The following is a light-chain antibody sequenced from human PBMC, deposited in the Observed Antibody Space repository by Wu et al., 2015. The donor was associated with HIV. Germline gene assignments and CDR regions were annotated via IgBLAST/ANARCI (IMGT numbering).Light chain of an antibody. Sequence: VMTQSPATLSVSPGERATLACRASESVGGDVAWYQQKPGQAPRLLIYGAVTRPTGIPARFRGSGSGTEFTLTLTSMESEDFAVYYCQQYGSSPLWTFGQGTKVEIK. CDR3: QQYGSSPLWT. CDR1: ESVGGD. CDR2: GAV. V-gene: IGKV3-15*01. J-gene: IGKJ1*01.